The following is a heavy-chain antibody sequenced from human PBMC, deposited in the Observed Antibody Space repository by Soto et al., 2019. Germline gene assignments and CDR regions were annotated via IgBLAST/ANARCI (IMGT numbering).Heavy chain of an antibody. CDR1: GYTFTSYG. D-gene: IGHD2-2*01. V-gene: IGHV1-18*01. CDR2: ISAYNGNT. J-gene: IGHJ6*02. CDR3: AGDPGDLSAAMLYYYYGMDV. Sequence: QVQLVQSGAEVKKPGASVKVSCKASGYTFTSYGISWVRQAPGQGLEWMGWISAYNGNTNYAQKLQGRVTMTTDTATSTAYMELRSLRSDDTAVYYCAGDPGDLSAAMLYYYYGMDVWGQGTTVTVSS.